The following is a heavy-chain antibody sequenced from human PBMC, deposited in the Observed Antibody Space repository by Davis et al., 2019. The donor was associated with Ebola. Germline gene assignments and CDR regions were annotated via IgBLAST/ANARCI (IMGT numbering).Heavy chain of an antibody. J-gene: IGHJ6*02. D-gene: IGHD2-2*01. CDR2: IYPGDSDI. CDR3: ARQAVPTTSSYYYGMGV. CDR1: GYIFNNYW. Sequence: PGGSLRLSCKASGYIFNNYWIAWVRQMPGKGLEWMGMIYPGDSDIRYSPSFQGQVTISAARSISTAYQQWSSLKASDTAMYYCARQAVPTTSSYYYGMGVWGQGTTVTVSS. V-gene: IGHV5-51*01.